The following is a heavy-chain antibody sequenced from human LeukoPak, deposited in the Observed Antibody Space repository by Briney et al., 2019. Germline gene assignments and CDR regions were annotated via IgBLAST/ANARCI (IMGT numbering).Heavy chain of an antibody. Sequence: SETLSLTCTVSGGSISSSSYYWGWIRQPPGKGLEWIGSIYYSGSTYYNPSLKSRVTISVDTSKNQFSLKLSSVTAADTAVYYCARPGQRETMVRGHYYYMDVWGKGTTVTVSS. J-gene: IGHJ6*03. CDR3: ARPGQRETMVRGHYYYMDV. V-gene: IGHV4-39*01. CDR2: IYYSGST. D-gene: IGHD3-10*01. CDR1: GGSISSSSYY.